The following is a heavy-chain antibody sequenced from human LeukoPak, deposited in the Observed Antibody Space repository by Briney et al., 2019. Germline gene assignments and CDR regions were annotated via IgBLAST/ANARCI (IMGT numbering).Heavy chain of an antibody. J-gene: IGHJ2*01. CDR2: IYYSGST. CDR3: ARDPVQQQLSQDWYFDL. V-gene: IGHV4-59*01. D-gene: IGHD6-13*01. CDR1: GGSISSYY. Sequence: SETLSLTCTGSGGSISSYYWSWIRQPPGKGLEGIGYIYYSGSTNYNPSLKSRVTISVDTSKNQFSLKLSSVTAADTAVYYCARDPVQQQLSQDWYFDLWGRGTLVTVSS.